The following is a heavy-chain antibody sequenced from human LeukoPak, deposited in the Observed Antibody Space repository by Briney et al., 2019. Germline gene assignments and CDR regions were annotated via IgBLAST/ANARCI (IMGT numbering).Heavy chain of an antibody. CDR3: ARDLAMIVVVNPQGMDV. V-gene: IGHV3-21*01. D-gene: IGHD3-22*01. Sequence: GGSLRLSCAASGFTFSSYSMNWVRQAPGKGLEWVSSISSSSSYIYYADSVKGRFTISRDNAKNSLCLQMNSLRAEDTAVYYCARDLAMIVVVNPQGMDVWGQGTTVTVSS. CDR1: GFTFSSYS. J-gene: IGHJ6*02. CDR2: ISSSSSYI.